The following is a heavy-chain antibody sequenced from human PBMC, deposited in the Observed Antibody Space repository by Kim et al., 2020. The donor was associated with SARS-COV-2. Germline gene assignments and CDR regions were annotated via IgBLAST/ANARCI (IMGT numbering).Heavy chain of an antibody. Sequence: GGSLRLSCAASGFTFSSYAMHWVRQAPGKGLEWVAVISYDGSNKYYADSVKGRFTISRDNSKNTLYLQMNSLRAEDTAVYYCARDWRGRYCSSTSCYTGDWFDPWGQGTLVTVSS. D-gene: IGHD2-2*02. CDR1: GFTFSSYA. V-gene: IGHV3-30-3*01. CDR3: ARDWRGRYCSSTSCYTGDWFDP. CDR2: ISYDGSNK. J-gene: IGHJ5*02.